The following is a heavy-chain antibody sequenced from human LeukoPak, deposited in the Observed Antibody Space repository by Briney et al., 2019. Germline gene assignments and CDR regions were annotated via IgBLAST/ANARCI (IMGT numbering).Heavy chain of an antibody. CDR2: IYYSGST. D-gene: IGHD3-10*01. CDR1: GGSISSSSYY. J-gene: IGHJ5*02. V-gene: IGHV4-39*01. CDR3: VRLWGVLLWFGDRDNWFDP. Sequence: PSETLSLTCTVSGGSISSSSYYWGWIRQPPGKGLEWIGSIYYSGSTYYNLSLKSRVTISVDTSKNQFSLKLSSVTAADTAVYYCVRLWGVLLWFGDRDNWFDPWGQGILVTVSS.